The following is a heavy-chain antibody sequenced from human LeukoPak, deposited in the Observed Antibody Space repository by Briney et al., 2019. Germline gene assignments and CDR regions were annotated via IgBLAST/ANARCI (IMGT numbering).Heavy chain of an antibody. D-gene: IGHD5-12*01. V-gene: IGHV3-7*01. CDR3: ARVELLRLLRDYYYYNDV. CDR2: IKQDVSER. Sequence: GCPRLSCAPSVVTSCRYWVSSVPRAPGQGVGWVADIKQDVSERYSVDSVKCRFTISRDNAKNSLYLQRNSLSAEDTAVYYCARVELLRLLRDYYYYNDVWGKGTTVTVSS. J-gene: IGHJ6*03. CDR1: VVTSCRYW.